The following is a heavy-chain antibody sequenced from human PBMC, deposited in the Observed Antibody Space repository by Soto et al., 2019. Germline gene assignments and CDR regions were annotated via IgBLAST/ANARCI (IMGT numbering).Heavy chain of an antibody. D-gene: IGHD3-16*02. CDR1: GYTLTELS. J-gene: IGHJ5*02. Sequence: WASVKVSCKVSGYTLTELSMHWVRQAPGKGLEWMGGFDPEDGETIYAQKFQGRVTMTEDTSTDTAYMELSSLRSEDTAVYYCARSSGGVFGIIIEGSNWLAPWGQGSLVTV. V-gene: IGHV1-24*01. CDR2: FDPEDGET. CDR3: ARSSGGVFGIIIEGSNWLAP.